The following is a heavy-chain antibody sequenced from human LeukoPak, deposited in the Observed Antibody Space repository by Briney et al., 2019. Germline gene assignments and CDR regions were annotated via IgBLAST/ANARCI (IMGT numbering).Heavy chain of an antibody. CDR3: ARDWGSWDFDF. J-gene: IGHJ4*02. D-gene: IGHD6-13*01. V-gene: IGHV3-7*01. CDR2: IKQDGSEK. CDR1: GFTFSSYW. Sequence: GGSLRLSCAAPGFTFSSYWMSWVRQAPGKGLEWVANIKQDGSEKYYVDSVKGRFTISRDNAKNSLYLQMNSLRAEDTAVYFCARDWGSWDFDFWGQGTLVTVSS.